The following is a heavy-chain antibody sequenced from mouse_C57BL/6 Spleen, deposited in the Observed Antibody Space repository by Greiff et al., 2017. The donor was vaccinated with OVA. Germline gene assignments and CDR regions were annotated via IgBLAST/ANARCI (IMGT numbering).Heavy chain of an antibody. CDR1: GYTFTSYW. CDR2: IHPNSGST. CDR3: ASYGSSPLDY. V-gene: IGHV1-64*01. Sequence: QVQLQQPGAELVKPGASVKLSCKASGYTFTSYWMHWVKQRPGQGLEWIGMIHPNSGSTNYNEKFKSKATLTVDKASSTAYMQLSSLTSEDSAVYYCASYGSSPLDYWGQGTSVTVSS. J-gene: IGHJ4*01. D-gene: IGHD1-1*01.